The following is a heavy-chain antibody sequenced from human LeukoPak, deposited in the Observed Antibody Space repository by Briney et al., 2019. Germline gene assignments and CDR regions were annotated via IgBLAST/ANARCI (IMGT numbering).Heavy chain of an antibody. Sequence: SETLSLTCTVSGGSISSGDYYWSWIRQPPGKGLEWIWYIYYSASTYYNPSLKSRVTISVDTSKNQFSLKLSSVTAADTAVYYCARRSRYYDSSGYYQFDYWGQGTLVTVSS. CDR2: IYYSAST. CDR3: ARRSRYYDSSGYYQFDY. D-gene: IGHD3-22*01. J-gene: IGHJ4*02. V-gene: IGHV4-30-4*01. CDR1: GGSISSGDYY.